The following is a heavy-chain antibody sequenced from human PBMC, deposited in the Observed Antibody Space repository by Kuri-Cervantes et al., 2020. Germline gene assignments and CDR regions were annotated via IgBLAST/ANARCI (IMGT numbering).Heavy chain of an antibody. CDR1: GGSFSGYY. J-gene: IGHJ6*02. D-gene: IGHD3-10*01. CDR2: IYYSGST. V-gene: IGHV4-59*01. CDR3: ASAGRDRDYYYGMDV. Sequence: SETLSLTCAVYGGSFSGYYWSWTRQPPGKGLEWIGYIYYSGSTNYNPSLKSRVTISVDTSKNQFSLKLSSVTAADTAVYYCASAGRDRDYYYGMDVWGQGTTVTVSS.